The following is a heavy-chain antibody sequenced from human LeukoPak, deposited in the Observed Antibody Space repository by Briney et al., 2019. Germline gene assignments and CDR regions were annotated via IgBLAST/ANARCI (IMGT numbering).Heavy chain of an antibody. J-gene: IGHJ4*02. CDR2: IHNSGTT. CDR3: ARRYYYNLGSFPFDF. Sequence: SQTLSLTCAVSGGPFSGYFWSWIRQSSGKGLEWIGEIHNSGTTNYNPSLNSRATISEDTSKNQFYLNLSSVTAADTAVYYCARRYYYNLGSFPFDFWGQGTLATVSS. CDR1: GGPFSGYF. V-gene: IGHV4-34*01. D-gene: IGHD3-10*01.